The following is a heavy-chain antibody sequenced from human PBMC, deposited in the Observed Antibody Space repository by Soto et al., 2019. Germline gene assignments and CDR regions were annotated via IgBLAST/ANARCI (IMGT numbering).Heavy chain of an antibody. Sequence: QVQLVQSGAEVKKPGASVKVSCKASGYTFTSYAMHWVRQAPGQRLEWMGWINAGNGNTKYSQKFQGRVTITRDTSASTAYMELSSLRSEDTAVYYCASSITIFGKPMLTGGAYYGMDVWGQGTTVTVSS. J-gene: IGHJ6*02. CDR2: INAGNGNT. CDR1: GYTFTSYA. V-gene: IGHV1-3*01. CDR3: ASSITIFGKPMLTGGAYYGMDV. D-gene: IGHD3-3*01.